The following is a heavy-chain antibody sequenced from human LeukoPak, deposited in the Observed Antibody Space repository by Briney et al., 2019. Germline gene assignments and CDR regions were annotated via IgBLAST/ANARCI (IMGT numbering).Heavy chain of an antibody. D-gene: IGHD6-13*01. J-gene: IGHJ3*02. CDR2: IRYDGSNK. Sequence: SGGSLRLSCAASGFTFSSYSLNWVRQAPGKGLEWVAFIRYDGSNKYYADSVKGRFTISRDNSENTLYMQMNSLRVEDTAVYYCAKGLHSSSWNDAFDIWGQGTTVTVSS. CDR1: GFTFSSYS. CDR3: AKGLHSSSWNDAFDI. V-gene: IGHV3-30*02.